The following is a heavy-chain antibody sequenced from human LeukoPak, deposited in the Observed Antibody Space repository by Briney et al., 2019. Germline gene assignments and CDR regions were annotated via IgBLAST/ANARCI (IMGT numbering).Heavy chain of an antibody. J-gene: IGHJ4*02. CDR3: ARHIGGAGRFDS. CDR2: IYYSGST. V-gene: IGHV4-59*08. D-gene: IGHD1-26*01. Sequence: PSETPSLTCTVSNGSMTYYYWSWIRQPPGKGLEWIGYIYYSGSTNYNPSLKSRVTISIDTSKNQFSLKLSSVTAADTALYYCARHIGGAGRFDSWGQGTLVTVSS. CDR1: NGSMTYYY.